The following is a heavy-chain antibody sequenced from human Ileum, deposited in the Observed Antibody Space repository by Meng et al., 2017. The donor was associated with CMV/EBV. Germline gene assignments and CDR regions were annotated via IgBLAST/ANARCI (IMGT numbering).Heavy chain of an antibody. CDR3: AKELNGVWPGPFDY. J-gene: IGHJ4*02. CDR1: RFTFSSYA. V-gene: IGHV3-30-3*02. Sequence: GESLKISCAASRFTFSSYAIHWVRQAPGKGLEWVAVISYDGSNKYYADSVKGRFTLSRDNSKNTLYLQMNSLRAEDTAVYYCAKELNGVWPGPFDYWGQGKLVNVSS. CDR2: ISYDGSNK. D-gene: IGHD2-8*01.